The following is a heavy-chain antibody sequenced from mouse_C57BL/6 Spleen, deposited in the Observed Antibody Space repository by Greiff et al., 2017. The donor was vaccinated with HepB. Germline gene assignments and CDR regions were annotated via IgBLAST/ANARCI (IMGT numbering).Heavy chain of an antibody. J-gene: IGHJ3*01. V-gene: IGHV1-22*01. D-gene: IGHD2-4*01. CDR1: GYTFTDYN. CDR3: ARSGIYYDYDGGFAY. CDR2: INPNNGGT. Sequence: DVKLQESGPELVKPGASVKMSCKASGYTFTDYNMHWVKQSHGKSLEWIGYINPNNGGTSYNQKFKGKATLTVNKSSSTAYMELRSLTSEDSAVYYCARSGIYYDYDGGFAYWGQGTLVTVSA.